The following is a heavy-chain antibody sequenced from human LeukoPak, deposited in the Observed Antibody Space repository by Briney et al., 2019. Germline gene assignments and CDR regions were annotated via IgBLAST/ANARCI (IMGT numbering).Heavy chain of an antibody. Sequence: ASVKVSCKVSGYTLTELSMHWVRQAPGKGLEWMGGFDPEDGETIYAQKFQGRVTMTEDTSTDTAYMELSSLRSEDTAVYYCATPKLERLRVAPKQLDYWGQGTLVTVSS. CDR1: GYTLTELS. V-gene: IGHV1-24*01. J-gene: IGHJ4*02. CDR2: FDPEDGET. CDR3: ATPKLERLRVAPKQLDY. D-gene: IGHD1-1*01.